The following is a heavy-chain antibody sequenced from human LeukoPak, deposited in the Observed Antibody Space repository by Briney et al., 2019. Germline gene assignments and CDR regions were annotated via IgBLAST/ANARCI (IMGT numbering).Heavy chain of an antibody. CDR3: AKDYSGSYGYPDY. J-gene: IGHJ4*02. V-gene: IGHV3-30*02. CDR2: IRYDGSNK. D-gene: IGHD1-26*01. Sequence: GGSLRLSCAASGFTSSSYGMHWVRQAPGKGLEWVALIRYDGSNKYYADSVKGRFTISRDNSENTLYLQMNSLSTEDTAVYFCAKDYSGSYGYPDYWGQGTLVTVSS. CDR1: GFTSSSYG.